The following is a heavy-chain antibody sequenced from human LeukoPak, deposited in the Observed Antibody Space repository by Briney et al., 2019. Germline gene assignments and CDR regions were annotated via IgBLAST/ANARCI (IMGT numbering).Heavy chain of an antibody. CDR2: INPKTGVT. J-gene: IGHJ4*02. Sequence: ASVKVSCKASGYTLTDYYSHWVRQAPGHGLEWMGWINPKTGVTKYAQNFQGRVTMTRDTSINTAYMEVSRLRSDDTAVFYCARDLAMYSPDLDYWGQGTLVTVSS. V-gene: IGHV1-2*02. CDR1: GYTLTDYY. CDR3: ARDLAMYSPDLDY. D-gene: IGHD1-26*01.